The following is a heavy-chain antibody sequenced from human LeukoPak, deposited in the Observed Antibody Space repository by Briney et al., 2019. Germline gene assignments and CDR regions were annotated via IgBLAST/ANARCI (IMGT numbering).Heavy chain of an antibody. CDR3: ARGLRQGYYYMDV. J-gene: IGHJ6*03. D-gene: IGHD5-12*01. CDR2: INWNGGST. V-gene: IGHV3-20*04. Sequence: PGGSLRLSCAASGFTFDDYGMSWVRHAPGKGLEWVSGINWNGGSTGYADSVKGRFTISRDNAKNSLYLQMNSLRAEDTALYYCARGLRQGYYYMDVWGKGTTVTVSS. CDR1: GFTFDDYG.